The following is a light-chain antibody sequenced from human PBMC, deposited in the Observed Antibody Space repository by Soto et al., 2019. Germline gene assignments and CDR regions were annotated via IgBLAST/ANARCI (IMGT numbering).Light chain of an antibody. CDR2: GNS. CDR1: SSNIGAGYD. V-gene: IGLV1-40*01. Sequence: QPVLTQPPSVSGAPGQRVTISCTGSSSNIGAGYDVHWYQQLPGTAPKLLIYGNSNRPSGVPDQFSGSKSGTSASLAITGLQAEDEADYYCQSYDSSLSGGVFGGGTQLTVL. J-gene: IGLJ3*02. CDR3: QSYDSSLSGGV.